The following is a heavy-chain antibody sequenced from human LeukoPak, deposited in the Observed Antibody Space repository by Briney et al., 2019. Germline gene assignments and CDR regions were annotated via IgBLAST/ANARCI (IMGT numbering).Heavy chain of an antibody. J-gene: IGHJ5*02. D-gene: IGHD2-2*01. CDR3: ARGAVSGDIVVVPVANVIGWFDP. CDR1: GGSFSAYY. CDR2: INHSGST. Sequence: SENLSLTCAVYGGSFSAYYWSWIRPPPGKGLEWIGEINHSGSTNYNPSLTRRATISVDTSKHQFSLKLSSVTAADTAVYYCARGAVSGDIVVVPVANVIGWFDPWGQGTLVTVSS. V-gene: IGHV4-34*01.